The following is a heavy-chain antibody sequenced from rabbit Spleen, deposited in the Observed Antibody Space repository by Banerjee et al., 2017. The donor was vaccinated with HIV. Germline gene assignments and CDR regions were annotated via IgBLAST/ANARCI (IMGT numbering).Heavy chain of an antibody. J-gene: IGHJ4*01. CDR2: IGSGATGNT. CDR1: GFSFSSRYY. Sequence: QSLEESGGGLVQPEGSLTLTCTASGFSFSSRYYMCWVRQAPGKGLEWIGCIGSGATGNTYYASWAKGRFTISKTSSTTVTLQMTSLTAADTATYFCARDLTSIIGWNFNLWGQGTLVTVS. D-gene: IGHD1-1*01. CDR3: ARDLTSIIGWNFNL. V-gene: IGHV1S40*01.